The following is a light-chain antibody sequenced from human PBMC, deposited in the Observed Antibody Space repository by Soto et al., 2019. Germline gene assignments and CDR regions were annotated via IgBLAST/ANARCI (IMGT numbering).Light chain of an antibody. Sequence: EIVLTQSPATLSLSPGERATLSCRASQSVSSYLAWYQQKPGQAPRLLIYDASNRATGIPARFSGSGSVTDFTLTISSLEPEDFAVYYCQQRSNWPRLTFGQGTRLEIK. CDR3: QQRSNWPRLT. CDR1: QSVSSY. V-gene: IGKV3-11*01. CDR2: DAS. J-gene: IGKJ5*01.